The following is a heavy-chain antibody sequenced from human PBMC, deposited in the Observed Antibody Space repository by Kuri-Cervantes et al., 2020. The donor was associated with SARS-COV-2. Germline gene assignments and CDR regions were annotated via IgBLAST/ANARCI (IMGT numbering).Heavy chain of an antibody. V-gene: IGHV3-11*03. Sequence: GGSLRLSCAASGFTFSDYYMSWIRQAPGKGLEWVSYISSSSSYTNYADSVKGRFTISGDNAKNSLYLQMNSLRAEDTAVYYCASRGNSRNWYFDLWGRGTLVTVSS. CDR2: ISSSSSYT. CDR3: ASRGNSRNWYFDL. D-gene: IGHD2/OR15-2a*01. CDR1: GFTFSDYY. J-gene: IGHJ2*01.